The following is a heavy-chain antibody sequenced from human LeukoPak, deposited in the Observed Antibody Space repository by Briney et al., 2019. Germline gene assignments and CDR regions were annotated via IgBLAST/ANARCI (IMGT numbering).Heavy chain of an antibody. D-gene: IGHD6-19*01. Sequence: ASETLSLTCAVSGGSIGSDNWTWIRQPPGKGLEYIGYIYYTGGTKYNPALKSRHTISVDASKNQFSLKLSSVTAADTAVYCCTKYRNSCWLIDKWGRGTLLTLSS. V-gene: IGHV4-59*08. CDR1: GGSIGSDN. J-gene: IGHJ4*02. CDR3: TKYRNSCWLIDK. CDR2: IYYTGGT.